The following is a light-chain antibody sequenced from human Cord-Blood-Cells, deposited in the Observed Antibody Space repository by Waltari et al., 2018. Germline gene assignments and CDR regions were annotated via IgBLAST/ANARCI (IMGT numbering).Light chain of an antibody. Sequence: QSALTQPPSASGSPGQSVTISCTGTSSDVGGYNYVPWYQQHPGKAPKLMIYEVSKRPSGVPDCFSGSKSGNTASLTVSGLQAEDEADYYCSSYAGSNNLVFGGGTKLTVL. CDR1: SSDVGGYNY. CDR2: EVS. J-gene: IGLJ2*01. CDR3: SSYAGSNNLV. V-gene: IGLV2-8*01.